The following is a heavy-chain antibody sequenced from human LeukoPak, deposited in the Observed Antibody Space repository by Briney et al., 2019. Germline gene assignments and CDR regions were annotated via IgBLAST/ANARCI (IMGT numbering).Heavy chain of an antibody. J-gene: IGHJ3*02. Sequence: GGSLRLSCAASGFTFSSYAMSWVRQAPGKGLEWVSAISGSGGSTYYADSVKGRFTISRDNSKNTLYLQMNSLRAEDTAVYYCAKVGGIVVVPAAFDYDAFDIWGQGTMVTASS. CDR2: ISGSGGST. CDR3: AKVGGIVVVPAAFDYDAFDI. CDR1: GFTFSSYA. D-gene: IGHD2-2*01. V-gene: IGHV3-23*01.